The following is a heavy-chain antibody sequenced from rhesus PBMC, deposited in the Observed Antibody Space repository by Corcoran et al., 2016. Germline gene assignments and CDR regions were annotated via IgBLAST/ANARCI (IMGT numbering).Heavy chain of an antibody. Sequence: QVQLQESGPGLVKPSETLSLTCAVSGGSVSSSNWWSWIRPPPGKGLEWIGYISGSSGSPYYNPSLKSRATMSTAPSKNQFSLKLSSVTAADSAVYDCARAPTGNLDLDYWGQGVLVTVSS. V-gene: IGHV4-65*01. D-gene: IGHD4-17*01. J-gene: IGHJ4*01. CDR1: GGSVSSSNW. CDR3: ARAPTGNLDLDY. CDR2: ISGSSGSP.